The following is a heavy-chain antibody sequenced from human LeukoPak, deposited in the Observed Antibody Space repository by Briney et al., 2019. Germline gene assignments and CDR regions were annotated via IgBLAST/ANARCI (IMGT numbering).Heavy chain of an antibody. J-gene: IGHJ5*02. CDR2: IYYSGST. CDR1: GGSISSGDYY. D-gene: IGHD3-22*01. Sequence: SQTLSLTCTVSGGSISSGDYYWSWIRQPPGKGLEWIGYIYYSGSTYYNPSLKSRVTISVDTSKNQFSLKLSSVTAADTAVYCCARDYYDSSGYYDPQDNWFDPWGQGTLVTVSS. CDR3: ARDYYDSSGYYDPQDNWFDP. V-gene: IGHV4-30-4*01.